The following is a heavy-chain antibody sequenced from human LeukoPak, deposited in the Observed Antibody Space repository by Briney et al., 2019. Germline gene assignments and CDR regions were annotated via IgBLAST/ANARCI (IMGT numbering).Heavy chain of an antibody. Sequence: YPGGSLRLSCAASGFTFSNAWMSWVRQAPGKGLEWVGRIKRKGDDGTIDYAAPVKGKLTTSRDDSKNTLYLQMNSLKSEDTAVYYCTAGTGRSDFDYWGQGTLVTVSS. J-gene: IGHJ4*02. CDR1: GFTFSNAW. D-gene: IGHD3/OR15-3a*01. CDR2: IKRKGDDGTI. CDR3: TAGTGRSDFDY. V-gene: IGHV3-15*01.